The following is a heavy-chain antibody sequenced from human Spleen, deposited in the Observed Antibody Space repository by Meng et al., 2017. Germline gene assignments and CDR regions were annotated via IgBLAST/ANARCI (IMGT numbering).Heavy chain of an antibody. J-gene: IGHJ4*02. CDR1: GYTFTSYA. D-gene: IGHD6-13*01. CDR2: INTNTGNP. Sequence: QVQLVQAGFELKKPGASVSVSCKTSGYTFTSYAMNWVRQAPGQGPEWMGWINTNTGNPTYAQGFTGRFVFSLDTSASTAYLQISSLKAEDTAVYFCARGELGIAHRWGQGTLVTVSS. CDR3: ARGELGIAHR. V-gene: IGHV7-4-1*02.